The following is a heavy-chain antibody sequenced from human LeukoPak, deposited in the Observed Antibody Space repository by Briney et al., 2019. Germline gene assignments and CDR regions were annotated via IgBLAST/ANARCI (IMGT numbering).Heavy chain of an antibody. CDR3: ARADGDSWGQFDH. V-gene: IGHV3-53*01. J-gene: IGHJ4*02. CDR2: IYDGDRS. Sequence: PGGSLRLSCSASGFTVSSKYMTWVRQAPGKGLELVSVIYDGDRSSYADSVKGRFSISRDRSRNTLYLQMNSLRAEDTAVYYCARADGDSWGQFDHWGQGILVTVSS. CDR1: GFTVSSKY. D-gene: IGHD4-17*01.